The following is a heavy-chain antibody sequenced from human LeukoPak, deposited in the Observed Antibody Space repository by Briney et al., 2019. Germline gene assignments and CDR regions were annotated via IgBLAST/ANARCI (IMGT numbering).Heavy chain of an antibody. V-gene: IGHV4-59*01. D-gene: IGHD2-2*01. Sequence: SETLSLTCTVSGGSISSYYWSWIRQPPGKGLEWIGYIYYSGSTNYNPSLKSRVTISVDTSKNQFSLKLSSVTAADTAVYYCARAKTLGYCSSTSCSLGGYSWDFDYWGQGTLVTVSS. CDR1: GGSISSYY. CDR3: ARAKTLGYCSSTSCSLGGYSWDFDY. J-gene: IGHJ4*02. CDR2: IYYSGST.